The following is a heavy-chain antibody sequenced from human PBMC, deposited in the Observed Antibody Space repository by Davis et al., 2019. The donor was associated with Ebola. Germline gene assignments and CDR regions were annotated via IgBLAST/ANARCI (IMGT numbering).Heavy chain of an antibody. Sequence: GESLKISCAASGFFVTNNYMSWVRQAPGRGLEWVSVIYSTDETYYADSVRGRFTISRDKSSNTLYLQMNSLRAEDTAVYYCAREAFYHVSTGVYFAMDVWGQGTTVTVSS. CDR3: AREAFYHVSTGVYFAMDV. D-gene: IGHD3-9*01. CDR1: GFFVTNNY. CDR2: IYSTDET. J-gene: IGHJ6*02. V-gene: IGHV3-53*01.